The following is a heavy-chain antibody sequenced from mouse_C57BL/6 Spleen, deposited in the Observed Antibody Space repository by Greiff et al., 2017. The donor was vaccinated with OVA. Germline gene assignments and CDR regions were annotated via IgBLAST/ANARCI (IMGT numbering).Heavy chain of an antibody. V-gene: IGHV1-72*01. CDR1: GYTFTSYW. J-gene: IGHJ4*01. D-gene: IGHD2-5*01. CDR2: FDPNSGGT. CDR3: ARGYSNYLRYAMDY. Sequence: VQLQQSGAELVKPGASVKLSCKASGYTFTSYWMHWVKQRPGRGLEWIGRFDPNSGGTKYNEKFKNKATLTVDNPSSTAYMQLSSMTSEDDAVDYCARGYSNYLRYAMDYWGQGTSVTVSS.